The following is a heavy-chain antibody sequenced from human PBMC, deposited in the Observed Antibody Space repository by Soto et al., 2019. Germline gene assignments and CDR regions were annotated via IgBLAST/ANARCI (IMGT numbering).Heavy chain of an antibody. V-gene: IGHV4-39*01. Sequence: QLQLQESGPGLVKPSETLSLTCTVSGGSISSSSYYWGWIRHPPGKGLEWIGSIYYSGSTYYNPSLKSRVTISVDTSKNQFSLKLSSVTAADTAVYYCARRAGPITMVRGVPSDFDIWGQGTMVTVSS. D-gene: IGHD3-10*01. CDR1: GGSISSSSYY. J-gene: IGHJ3*02. CDR3: ARRAGPITMVRGVPSDFDI. CDR2: IYYSGST.